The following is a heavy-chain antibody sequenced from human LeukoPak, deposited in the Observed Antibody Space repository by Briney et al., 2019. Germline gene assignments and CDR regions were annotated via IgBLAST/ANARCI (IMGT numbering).Heavy chain of an antibody. J-gene: IGHJ5*02. CDR1: GGIFSSYA. CDR3: ARDRGSDGIISRITIFGVVIISDNWFDP. CDR2: IIPIFGTA. D-gene: IGHD3-3*01. Sequence: ASVKVSCKASGGIFSSYAISWVRQAPGQGLEWMGGIIPIFGTANYAQKFQGRVTITADESTSTAYMELSSLRSEDTAVYYCARDRGSDGIISRITIFGVVIISDNWFDPWGQGTLVTVSS. V-gene: IGHV1-69*13.